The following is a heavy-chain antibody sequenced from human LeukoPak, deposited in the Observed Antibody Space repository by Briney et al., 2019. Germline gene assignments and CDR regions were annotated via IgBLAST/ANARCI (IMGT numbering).Heavy chain of an antibody. CDR1: GFTFSSYS. D-gene: IGHD2-2*01. CDR3: AKGFGGTSTSCTPRFDS. CDR2: VSGNGEIT. Sequence: GGSLRLSCAASGFTFSSYSMNWVRQAPGKGLEWVSVVSGNGEITYYGDSVKGRVTISRDNSKNTLYLQLYSLRAEDTALYYCAKGFGGTSTSCTPRFDSWGQGALVSVSS. V-gene: IGHV3-23*01. J-gene: IGHJ4*02.